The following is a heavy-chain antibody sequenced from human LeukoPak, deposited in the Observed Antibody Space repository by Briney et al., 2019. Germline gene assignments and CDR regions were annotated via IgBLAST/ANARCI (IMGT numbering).Heavy chain of an antibody. V-gene: IGHV4-31*03. CDR2: IYYSGST. Sequence: PSETLSLTCTVSGGSISSGGYYWSWLRQHPGKGLEWIGYIYYSGSTYYNPSLKSRVTISVDTSKNQFSLKLSSVTAADTAVYYCARDHDSSGYYYSTWGQGTLVTVSS. D-gene: IGHD3-22*01. CDR3: ARDHDSSGYYYST. CDR1: GGSISSGGYY. J-gene: IGHJ5*02.